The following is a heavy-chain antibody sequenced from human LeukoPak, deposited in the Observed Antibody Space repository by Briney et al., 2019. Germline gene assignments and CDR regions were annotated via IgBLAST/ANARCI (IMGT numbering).Heavy chain of an antibody. CDR1: GGTFSSYA. D-gene: IGHD3-10*02. CDR2: IIPIFGIA. J-gene: IGHJ5*02. CDR3: ARGMLGVTDNWFDP. V-gene: IGHV1-69*04. Sequence: SVKVSCKAPGGTFSSYAISWVRQAPGQGLEWMGRIIPIFGIANYAQKFQGRVTITADKSTSTAYMELSSLRSEDTAVYYCARGMLGVTDNWFDPWGQGTLVTVSS.